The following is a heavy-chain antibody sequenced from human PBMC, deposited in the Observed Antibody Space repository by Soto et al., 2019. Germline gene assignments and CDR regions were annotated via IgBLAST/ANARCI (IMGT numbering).Heavy chain of an antibody. CDR2: ISPRVDSI. CDR1: GFRLANFP. J-gene: IGHJ4*01. CDR3: AKGPHPNMGWPYYCDS. D-gene: IGHD6-19*01. Sequence: RGSLRLSCVGSGFRLANFPMNWVRQTPGKGLEWISYISPRVDSIYYTESVKGRFTISRDNARNSFYLQMNSLRDEDAALYYCAKGPHPNMGWPYYCDSWGHG. V-gene: IGHV3-48*02.